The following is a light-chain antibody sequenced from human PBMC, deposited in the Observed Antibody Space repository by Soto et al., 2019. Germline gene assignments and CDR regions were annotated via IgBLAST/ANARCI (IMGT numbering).Light chain of an antibody. J-gene: IGKJ5*01. Sequence: DIQMTQSPSTLSASVGDRVTITCRTSQSISIWLAWYQQKPGKAPKLLIYKASSLESGVPSRFSGSGSGTEFTLTISSLQPEDVATYYCQKYNSALTFGQGTRLEIK. CDR1: QSISIW. V-gene: IGKV1-5*03. CDR3: QKYNSALT. CDR2: KAS.